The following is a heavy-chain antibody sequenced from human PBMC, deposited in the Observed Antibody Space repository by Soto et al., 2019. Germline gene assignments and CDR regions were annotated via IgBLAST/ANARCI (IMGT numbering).Heavy chain of an antibody. CDR2: IDPKSGDT. J-gene: IGHJ5*02. V-gene: IGHV1-2*02. CDR1: GPTFIVSY. Sequence: QLVQSGAEVKKPGASVKVSCKTSGPTFIVSYIHWVRQAPGQGLEWMGWIDPKSGDTTYEQKFLGRVTMTRDTSINTAYMEVNTLTSDDTALYYCARDVYIAGDLWGQGTLVTVSS. CDR3: ARDVYIAGDL. D-gene: IGHD2-15*01.